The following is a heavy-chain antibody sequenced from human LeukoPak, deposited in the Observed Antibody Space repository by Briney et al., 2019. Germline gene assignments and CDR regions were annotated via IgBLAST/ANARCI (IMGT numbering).Heavy chain of an antibody. CDR2: IYYSGST. D-gene: IGHD6-19*01. J-gene: IGHJ5*02. Sequence: SETLSLTCTVSGGSISSYYWSWIRQPPGKGLEWIGYIYYSGSTNYNPSLKSRVTISVDTSKNQFSLKLGSVTAADTAVYYCAREIAVDSWFDPWGQGTLVTVSS. V-gene: IGHV4-59*01. CDR3: AREIAVDSWFDP. CDR1: GGSISSYY.